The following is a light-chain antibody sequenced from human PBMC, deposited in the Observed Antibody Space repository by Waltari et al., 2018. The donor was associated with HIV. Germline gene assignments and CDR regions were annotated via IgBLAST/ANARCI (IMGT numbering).Light chain of an antibody. J-gene: IGLJ2*01. CDR2: SNT. CDR1: NSNIGRYA. V-gene: IGLV1-44*01. Sequence: QSVLTQPPSASGAPGQRVYISCSGGNSNIGRYAVSWYQQLPGTAPKLLIYSNTQRPAGVPDRFSGSKLGTSASLAIGGLQSEDEADYYCAAWDDSLSGSVVFGGGTKLTVL. CDR3: AAWDDSLSGSVV.